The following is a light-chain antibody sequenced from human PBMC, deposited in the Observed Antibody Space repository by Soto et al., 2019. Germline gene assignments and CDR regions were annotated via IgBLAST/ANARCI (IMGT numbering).Light chain of an antibody. CDR3: TSYTSSGNYV. V-gene: IGLV2-14*01. J-gene: IGLJ1*01. CDR2: DVS. CDR1: SSDVGAYDY. Sequence: QSALTQPASVSGSPGQSIAISCTGTSSDVGAYDYVSWYQQHPGKAPKLMIYDVSNRPSGVSNRFSGSKSANTASLTISGLQAEGEGEYWCTSYTSSGNYVFGTGTKLTVL.